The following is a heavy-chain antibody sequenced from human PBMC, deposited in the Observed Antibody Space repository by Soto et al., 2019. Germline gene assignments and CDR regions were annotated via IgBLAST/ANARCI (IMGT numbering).Heavy chain of an antibody. J-gene: IGHJ3*02. CDR1: GGSISSYY. D-gene: IGHD6-19*01. CDR3: ARHGSIAVAGTPYAFDI. Sequence: SETLSLTCTVSGGSISSYYWSWIRQPPGRGLEWIGYIYYSGSTYYNPSLKSRVTISVDTSKNQFSLKLSSVTAADTAVYYCARHGSIAVAGTPYAFDIWGQGTMVTVSS. V-gene: IGHV4-59*08. CDR2: IYYSGST.